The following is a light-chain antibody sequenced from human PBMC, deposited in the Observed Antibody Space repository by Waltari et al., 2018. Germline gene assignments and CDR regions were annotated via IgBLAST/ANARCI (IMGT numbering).Light chain of an antibody. V-gene: IGLV3-21*04. CDR2: YDS. CDR3: QVWDSSTDHVV. Sequence: SYVLTQPPSVSVAPGKTAILSCAGDNLARKTVHWYQKKPGQAPVLVIYYDSDRPSGIPERFSGSNSANMATLTIIRVEAGDEADYWCQVWDSSTDHVVFGGGTKLTVL. J-gene: IGLJ3*02. CDR1: NLARKT.